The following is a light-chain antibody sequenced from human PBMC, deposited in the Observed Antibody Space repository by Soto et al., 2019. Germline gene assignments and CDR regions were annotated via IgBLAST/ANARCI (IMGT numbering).Light chain of an antibody. CDR2: AAS. CDR3: QQSYSTLWT. J-gene: IGKJ1*01. V-gene: IGKV1-39*01. CDR1: QSISSY. Sequence: DVQMTQSPSSLSASVGDRVTITCRTSQSISSYLNWYQQKPGKAPNLLIYAASSLQSGVPSRFTGSGFGTDLSLTISSLQPEDFATYYCQQSYSTLWTFGQGTKVQIK.